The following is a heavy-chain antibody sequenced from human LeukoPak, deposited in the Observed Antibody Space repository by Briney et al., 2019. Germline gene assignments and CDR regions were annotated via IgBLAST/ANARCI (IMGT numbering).Heavy chain of an antibody. D-gene: IGHD1-26*01. CDR1: GITFSSYG. Sequence: GGSLRLSCAASGITFSSYGMHWVRQAPGKGLEWVTFIRYDGSNKYYADSVKGRFTISRDNSKNTLYLQMNSLRAEDTAVYYCAKPFGGTYSHFDYWGQGTLVTVSS. CDR3: AKPFGGTYSHFDY. V-gene: IGHV3-30*02. CDR2: IRYDGSNK. J-gene: IGHJ4*02.